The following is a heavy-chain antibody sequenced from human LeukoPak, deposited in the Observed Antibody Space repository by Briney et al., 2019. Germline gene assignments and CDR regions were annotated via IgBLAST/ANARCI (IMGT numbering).Heavy chain of an antibody. J-gene: IGHJ4*02. D-gene: IGHD2-15*01. CDR2: IKPDGSAT. V-gene: IGHV3-7*01. CDR3: ARGECDI. Sequence: RGSLRISCVASGFTFSDEWMTWVRQTPGTGLEWVATIKPDGSATFYVDSVKGRFTISRDNAEKSLYLQMNSLRVEDTAVYYCARGECDIWGQGTLVTVSS. CDR1: GFTFSDEW.